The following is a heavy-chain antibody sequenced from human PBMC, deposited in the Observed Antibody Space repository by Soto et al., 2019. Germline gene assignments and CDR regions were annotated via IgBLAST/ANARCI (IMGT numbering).Heavy chain of an antibody. D-gene: IGHD3-3*01. J-gene: IGHJ5*02. V-gene: IGHV4-39*01. CDR2: IYYSGSA. CDR3: ARGYYDFWSGYYLSVWFDP. CDR1: GGSISSSSYY. Sequence: SETPSLTCTVSGGSISSSSYYWGWIRQPPGKGLEWIGSIYYSGSAYYNPSLKSRVTISVDTSKNQFSLKLSSVTAADTAVYYCARGYYDFWSGYYLSVWFDPWGQGTLVTVSS.